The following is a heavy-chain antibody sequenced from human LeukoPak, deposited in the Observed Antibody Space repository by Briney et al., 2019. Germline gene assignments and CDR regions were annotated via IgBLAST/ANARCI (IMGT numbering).Heavy chain of an antibody. D-gene: IGHD6-19*01. Sequence: GSSVKVSCKASGGTFSSYAISWVRQAPGQGLEWMGGTIPIFGTANYAQKFQGRVTITTDESTSTAYMELSSLRSEDTAVYYCARGFGGGWYYFDYWGQGTLVTVSS. V-gene: IGHV1-69*05. CDR2: TIPIFGTA. CDR1: GGTFSSYA. CDR3: ARGFGGGWYYFDY. J-gene: IGHJ4*02.